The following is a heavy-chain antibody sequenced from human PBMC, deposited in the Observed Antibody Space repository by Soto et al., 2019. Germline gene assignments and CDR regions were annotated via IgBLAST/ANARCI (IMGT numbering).Heavy chain of an antibody. CDR3: AVPAQSRITIFGFYYYYMDV. CDR2: IYYSGST. J-gene: IGHJ6*03. Sequence: PSETLSLTCTVSGGSISSSSYYWGWIRQPPGKGLEWIGSIYYSGSTYYNPSLKSRVTISVDTSKNQFSLKLSSVTAADTAVYYCAVPAQSRITIFGFYYYYMDVWGKGTTVTVSS. V-gene: IGHV4-39*01. CDR1: GGSISSSSYY. D-gene: IGHD3-3*01.